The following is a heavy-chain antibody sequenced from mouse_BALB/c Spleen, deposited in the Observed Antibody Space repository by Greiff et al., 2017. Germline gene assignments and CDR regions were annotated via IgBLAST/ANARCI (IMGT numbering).Heavy chain of an antibody. CDR3: ARVYYRYDGSFAY. CDR1: GFSLTSYG. J-gene: IGHJ3*01. D-gene: IGHD2-14*01. Sequence: VQLQQSGPGLVAPSQSLSITCTVSGFSLTSYGVHWVRQPPGKGLEWLGVIWAGGSTNYNSALMSRLSISKDNSKSQVFLKMNSLQTDDTAMYYCARVYYRYDGSFAYWGQGTLVTVSA. V-gene: IGHV2-9*02. CDR2: IWAGGST.